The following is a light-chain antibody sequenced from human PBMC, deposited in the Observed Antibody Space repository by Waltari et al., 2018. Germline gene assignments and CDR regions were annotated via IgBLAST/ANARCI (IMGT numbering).Light chain of an antibody. CDR1: QSITTF. V-gene: IGKV1-39*01. CDR2: AAS. CDR3: QQTSGTPLT. Sequence: DIQMTQSPPSLSASVGDRVTITCRASQSITTFLNWYKQKPGKAPKLLIYAASSLQGGAPSRFSGSGSGTDFTLTINSLQPEDFATYFCQQTSGTPLTFGGGTKVEI. J-gene: IGKJ4*01.